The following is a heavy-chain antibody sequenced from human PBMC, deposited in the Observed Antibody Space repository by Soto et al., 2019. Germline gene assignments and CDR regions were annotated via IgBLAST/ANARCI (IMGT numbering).Heavy chain of an antibody. CDR1: GYTFTSYD. CDR3: ARAPSSSSLLYYYYYGMDV. D-gene: IGHD6-6*01. J-gene: IGHJ6*02. CDR2: MNPNSGNT. V-gene: IGHV1-8*01. Sequence: ASVKVSCKASGYTFTSYDINWVRQATGQGLEWMGWMNPNSGNTGYAQKFQGRVTMTRNTSISTAYMELSSLRSEDTAVYYCARAPSSSSLLYYYYYGMDVRGQGTTVTVSS.